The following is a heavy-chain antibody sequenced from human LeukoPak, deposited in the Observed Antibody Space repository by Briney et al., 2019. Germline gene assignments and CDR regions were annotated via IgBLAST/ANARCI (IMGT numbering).Heavy chain of an antibody. V-gene: IGHV3-11*04. Sequence: PGGSLRLSCAASGFTFSDNYMTWVRQAPGKGLEWLSYISGNGGVIQYADSVKGRFTISRDNAKNSLYLQMNSLRAEDTAVYYCARDLYGSRTSDYWGQGTLVTVSS. J-gene: IGHJ4*02. CDR2: ISGNGGVI. D-gene: IGHD3-10*01. CDR3: ARDLYGSRTSDY. CDR1: GFTFSDNY.